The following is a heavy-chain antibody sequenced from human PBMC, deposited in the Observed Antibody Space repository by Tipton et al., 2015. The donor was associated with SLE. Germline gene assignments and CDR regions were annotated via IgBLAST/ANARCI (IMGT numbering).Heavy chain of an antibody. D-gene: IGHD3-10*01. CDR1: GGSFSGYY. Sequence: TLSLTCAVYGGSFSGYYWSWIRQPPGKGLEWIGEINHSGSTYYNPSLKSRVSISIDTSKNQFSLRLTSVTAADTAIYYCARRGGGYHRTTDYWGQGTLVTVSS. CDR2: INHSGST. CDR3: ARRGGGYHRTTDY. J-gene: IGHJ4*02. V-gene: IGHV4-34*01.